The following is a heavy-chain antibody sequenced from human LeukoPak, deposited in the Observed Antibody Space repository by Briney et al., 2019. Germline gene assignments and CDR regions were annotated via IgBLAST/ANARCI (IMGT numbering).Heavy chain of an antibody. CDR1: GGSISTYY. D-gene: IGHD2-2*02. CDR3: AREGVILTAIRYYYMDV. V-gene: IGHV4-4*07. J-gene: IGHJ6*03. Sequence: SETLSLTCSVSGGSISTYYWGWIRQPAGKGLEWIGRIYSSGSTDYNPSLKSRVTMSVDTSKNQFSLKLSSMTAADTAVYYCAREGVILTAIRYYYMDVWGKGTTVTVSS. CDR2: IYSSGST.